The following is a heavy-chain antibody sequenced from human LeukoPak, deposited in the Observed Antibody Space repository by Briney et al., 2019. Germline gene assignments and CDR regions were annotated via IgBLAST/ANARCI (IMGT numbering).Heavy chain of an antibody. CDR1: GGPIGSYY. V-gene: IGHV4-59*01. CDR3: ARGRSGGDWFDP. J-gene: IGHJ5*02. CDR2: IHDTGST. Sequence: PSETLSLTCTVSGGPIGSYYWSWIPQPPGKGLEWIGYIHDTGSTKYNPSLKSRVTISVDTSRNHLSLKLTSVTAADTAVYYCARGRSGGDWFDPWGQGTLVTVSS. D-gene: IGHD3-10*01.